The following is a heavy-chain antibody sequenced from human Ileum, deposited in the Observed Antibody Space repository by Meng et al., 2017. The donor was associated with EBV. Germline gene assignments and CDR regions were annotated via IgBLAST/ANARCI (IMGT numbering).Heavy chain of an antibody. J-gene: IGHJ4*02. V-gene: IGHV1-2*06. D-gene: IGHD3-10*01. CDR2: INGNSGGT. Sequence: QGQLVQAGAAVKHPGASVKVSCKASGYTFTGYYIHWVRQAPGQGLEWMGRINGNSGGTDYARKFRGRVTMTRDTSISTAYMELSGLRSDDTAIYYCARDQYYASGTKDYWGQGTLVTVSS. CDR3: ARDQYYASGTKDY. CDR1: GYTFTGYY.